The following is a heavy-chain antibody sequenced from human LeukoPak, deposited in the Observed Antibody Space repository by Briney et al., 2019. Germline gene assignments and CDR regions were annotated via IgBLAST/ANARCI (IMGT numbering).Heavy chain of an antibody. CDR2: IYYSGST. J-gene: IGHJ4*02. CDR1: GGSISSSSYY. Sequence: SESLSLTCTVSGGSISSSSYYWGWIRQPPGKGLEWIGSIYYSGSTYYNPSLKSRVTISVDTSKNQFSLKLSSVTAADTAVYYCARQGAFNYWGQGTLVTVSS. V-gene: IGHV4-39*01. CDR3: ARQGAFNY. D-gene: IGHD3-16*01.